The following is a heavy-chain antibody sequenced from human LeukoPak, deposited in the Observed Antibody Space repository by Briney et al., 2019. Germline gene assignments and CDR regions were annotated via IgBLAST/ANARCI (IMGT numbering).Heavy chain of an antibody. CDR3: AREYRSSWYLNWFDP. J-gene: IGHJ5*02. CDR2: IYNSGST. Sequence: SETLSLTCTVSGGSISSNIYYWGWIRQSPGKGLEWIGSIYNSGSTYYNPSLKSRVTISIDTSKNQFSLKLSSVTAADTAVYYCAREYRSSWYLNWFDPWGQGTLVTVSS. CDR1: GGSISSNIYY. V-gene: IGHV4-39*07. D-gene: IGHD6-13*01.